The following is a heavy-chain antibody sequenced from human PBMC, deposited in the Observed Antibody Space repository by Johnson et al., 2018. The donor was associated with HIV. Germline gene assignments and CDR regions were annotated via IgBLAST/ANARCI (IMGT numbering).Heavy chain of an antibody. V-gene: IGHV3-74*01. D-gene: IGHD2-2*01. CDR1: GFTFSSYW. Sequence: VQLVESGGGLVQPGGSLRLSCAASGFTFSSYWMHWVRHAPGKGLVWVSRITSAGRTYYADSVKGRFTISRDGSKNTLFLQMNGLRAEDTAVYYCARRCSSSSCSHGAFDIWGQGTVVTVSS. CDR2: ITSAGRT. CDR3: ARRCSSSSCSHGAFDI. J-gene: IGHJ3*02.